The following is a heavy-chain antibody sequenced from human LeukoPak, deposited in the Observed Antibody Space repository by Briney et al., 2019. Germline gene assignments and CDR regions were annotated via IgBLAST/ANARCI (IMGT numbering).Heavy chain of an antibody. Sequence: GRSLRLSCAASGFTFSNCAMHWVRQAPGKGLEWVSAISGSGGSTYYADSVKGRFTTSRDNSKNTLYLQMNSLRAEDTAVYYCAKTGGAISGPDAFDIWGQGTMVTVSS. J-gene: IGHJ3*02. CDR2: ISGSGGST. V-gene: IGHV3-23*01. CDR3: AKTGGAISGPDAFDI. D-gene: IGHD1-20*01. CDR1: GFTFSNCA.